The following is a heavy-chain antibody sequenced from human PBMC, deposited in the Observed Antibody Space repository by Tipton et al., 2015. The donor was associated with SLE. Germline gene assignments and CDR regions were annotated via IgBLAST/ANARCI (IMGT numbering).Heavy chain of an antibody. CDR1: GFTFSSYS. V-gene: IGHV3-21*03. Sequence: SLRLSCAASGFTFSSYSMNWVRQAPGQGLEWVSSISSSSSYIYYADSVKGRFTISRDNAKNSLYLQMNSLRAEDTAVYYCARRFLEWLLPDAFDIWGQGTMVTVSS. J-gene: IGHJ3*02. D-gene: IGHD3-3*01. CDR3: ARRFLEWLLPDAFDI. CDR2: ISSSSSYI.